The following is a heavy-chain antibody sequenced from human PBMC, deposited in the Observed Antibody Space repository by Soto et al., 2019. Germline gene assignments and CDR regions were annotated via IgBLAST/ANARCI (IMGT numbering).Heavy chain of an antibody. V-gene: IGHV4-34*01. CDR1: GGSFSGYY. CDR3: AKGGRFPEARYYFLDV. J-gene: IGHJ6*03. Sequence: SETLSLTCAVYGGSFSGYYWNWIRQPPGKGLEWIGEINDSGSTNHKPSLKSRVTMSIDTSKNQFSLNLRSVTAADTGVYYCAKGGRFPEARYYFLDVWGNGTTVTVSS. D-gene: IGHD3-3*01. CDR2: INDSGST.